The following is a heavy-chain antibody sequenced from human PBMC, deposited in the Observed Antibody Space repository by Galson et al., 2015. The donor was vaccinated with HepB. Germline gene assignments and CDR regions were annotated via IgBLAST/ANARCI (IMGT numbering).Heavy chain of an antibody. CDR3: GRHRDQYGSDAFDI. CDR1: GYRFTSNW. CDR2: IYPGDSDT. D-gene: IGHD2-8*01. Sequence: QSGAEVKKPGESLKISCKGSGYRFTSNWIGWVRQMPGKGLEWMGIIYPGDSDTRYSPSFQGQVPISADKSISTAYLQWSSLKASDTAMYYCGRHRDQYGSDAFDIWGQGTMVTVSS. J-gene: IGHJ3*02. V-gene: IGHV5-51*01.